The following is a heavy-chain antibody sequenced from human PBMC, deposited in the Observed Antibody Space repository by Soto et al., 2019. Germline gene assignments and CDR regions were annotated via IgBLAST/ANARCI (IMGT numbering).Heavy chain of an antibody. V-gene: IGHV2-5*02. D-gene: IGHD4-17*01. Sequence: QITLKESGPPLVSPAQTLTLTCAFSGFSLTTTSMGVAWIRQPPGKALEWLALIYWDDDKRYSPSLKDRLTISKDTSRSRVVLTISNMNPEDTGTYFCEHAGDYDLLSFDHWGPGTLVTVSS. CDR3: EHAGDYDLLSFDH. CDR2: IYWDDDK. J-gene: IGHJ4*02. CDR1: GFSLTTTSMG.